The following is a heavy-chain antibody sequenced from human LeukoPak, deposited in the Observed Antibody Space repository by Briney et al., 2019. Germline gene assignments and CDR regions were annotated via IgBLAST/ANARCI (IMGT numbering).Heavy chain of an antibody. CDR1: GYSFTTYW. CDR3: ARRQGCSSSSCPPDY. Sequence: PGESLKISCRGSGYSFTTYWIGWVRQMPGKGLEWMGIIYPGDSDTRYTPSFQGQVTMSADKSINTAYLQWSSLRASDTAMYYCARRQGCSSSSCPPDYWGQGTLVTVSS. J-gene: IGHJ4*02. D-gene: IGHD2-2*01. V-gene: IGHV5-51*01. CDR2: IYPGDSDT.